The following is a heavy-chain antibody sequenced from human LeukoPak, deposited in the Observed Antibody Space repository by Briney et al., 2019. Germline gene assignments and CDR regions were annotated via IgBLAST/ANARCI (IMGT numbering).Heavy chain of an antibody. V-gene: IGHV1-2*02. CDR3: ARGTAYTEHSFFDY. D-gene: IGHD3-16*01. CDR1: GYTFTGYY. Sequence: ASVTVSCKASGYTFTGYYLHWVRQAPGQGPEWMGWINPNSGDTNYAQKFQGRVTMTWDTSISTAYMGLSRLKSDDTAIYYCARGTAYTEHSFFDYWGQGTLVTVSS. J-gene: IGHJ4*02. CDR2: INPNSGDT.